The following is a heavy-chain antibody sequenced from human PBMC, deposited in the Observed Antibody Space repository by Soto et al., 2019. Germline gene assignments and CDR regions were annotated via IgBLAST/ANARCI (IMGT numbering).Heavy chain of an antibody. CDR1: GFTFSSYA. Sequence: GGSLSLSCAASGFTFSSYAMHWVRQAPGKGLEWVAVISYDGSNKYYADSVKGRFTISRDNSKNTRYLQMNSLRAEDTVVYYCARASFMGGLYYDFWSGYSGGREIDYWGQGTLVTVSS. CDR3: ARASFMGGLYYDFWSGYSGGREIDY. V-gene: IGHV3-30-3*01. D-gene: IGHD3-3*01. J-gene: IGHJ4*02. CDR2: ISYDGSNK.